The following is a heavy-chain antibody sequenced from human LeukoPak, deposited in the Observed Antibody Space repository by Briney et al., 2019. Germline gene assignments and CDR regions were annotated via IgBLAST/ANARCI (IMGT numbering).Heavy chain of an antibody. J-gene: IGHJ2*01. CDR1: GGSISSYY. Sequence: SETLSLTCTGSGGSISSYYWSWIRQPPGKGLEWIGFIYASVSTSYNPSLKSRVTISVDTSKNQFSLKMSSVTAADTAVYYCARRIGGYWYFDLWGRGTLVTVSS. CDR3: ARRIGGYWYFDL. V-gene: IGHV4-4*09. CDR2: IYASVST. D-gene: IGHD2-15*01.